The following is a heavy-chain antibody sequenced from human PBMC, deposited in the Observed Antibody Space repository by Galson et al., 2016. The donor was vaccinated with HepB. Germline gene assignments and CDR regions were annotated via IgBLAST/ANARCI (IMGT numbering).Heavy chain of an antibody. V-gene: IGHV3-23*01. CDR1: GFTFSSYA. CDR3: SKGAYSLPENFQH. CDR2: ISGSGGTT. D-gene: IGHD2-15*01. J-gene: IGHJ1*01. Sequence: SLRLSCAASGFTFSSYAMNWVRQPPGKGLEWVSSISGSGGTTYYADSLKGRFTISRDNSKSTLYLQMNSLRAKNTAVYYCSKGAYSLPENFQHWGQGTLVTVSS.